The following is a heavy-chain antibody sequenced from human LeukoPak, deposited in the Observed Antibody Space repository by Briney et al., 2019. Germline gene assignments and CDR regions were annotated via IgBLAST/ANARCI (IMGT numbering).Heavy chain of an antibody. CDR1: GFTLSSYA. Sequence: GGSLRLSCATSGFTLSSYAMHWVRQAPGKGLEWVAVISYDGSNKYYADSVKGRFTISRDNSKNTLYLQMNSLRAEDTAVYYCARTGPRDDYWGQGTLVTVSS. CDR3: ARTGPRDDY. V-gene: IGHV3-30-3*01. J-gene: IGHJ4*02. CDR2: ISYDGSNK.